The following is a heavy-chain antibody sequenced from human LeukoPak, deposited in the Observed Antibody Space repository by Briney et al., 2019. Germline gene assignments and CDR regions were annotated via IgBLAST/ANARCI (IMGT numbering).Heavy chain of an antibody. CDR1: GFTFRSYW. Sequence: GRSLRLSCAASGFTFRSYWMHWVRQVPGKGLVWVARINPGGSSITYADSAKGRLTISRDNAKNTLYLQMDSLRAEDTGVYYCARSNQADDYWGQGTLVTVSS. CDR3: ARSNQADDY. CDR2: INPGGSSI. V-gene: IGHV3-74*01. J-gene: IGHJ4*02. D-gene: IGHD1-14*01.